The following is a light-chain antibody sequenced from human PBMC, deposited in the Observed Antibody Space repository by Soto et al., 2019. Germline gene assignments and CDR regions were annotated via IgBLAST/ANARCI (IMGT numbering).Light chain of an antibody. J-gene: IGKJ4*01. CDR2: DAS. CDR3: QQRSNGPLT. V-gene: IGKV3-11*01. Sequence: EIVLTQSPATLSLSPGERATLSCRASQSVSSYLAWYQQKPGQAPRLLIYDASNRATGIPARFSGSGSGTDFTLTISSLVPEDFEGYYSQQRSNGPLTFGGGTKVEIK. CDR1: QSVSSY.